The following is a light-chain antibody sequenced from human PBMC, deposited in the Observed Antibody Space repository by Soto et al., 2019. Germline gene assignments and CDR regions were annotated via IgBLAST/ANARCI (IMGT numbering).Light chain of an antibody. Sequence: DIVMIKSPLSLPVTPEEPASISCRSSQSLLHSYGYHYLDWSLQKPGQSPQLLIYLGSNRASGVPDRFSGSGSGTDFTLKISRVEAEDVGVYYCMQALQTPRTFGQGTRLEIK. CDR2: LGS. CDR3: MQALQTPRT. J-gene: IGKJ5*01. V-gene: IGKV2-28*01. CDR1: QSLLHSYGYHY.